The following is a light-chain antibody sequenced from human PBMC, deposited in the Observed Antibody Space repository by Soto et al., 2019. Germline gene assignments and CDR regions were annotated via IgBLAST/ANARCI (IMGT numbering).Light chain of an antibody. CDR3: QHYFSPRYT. Sequence: DIVMTQSPDSLAVSLGERATINCKSSQSVFYRSSNKNYLAWYQQKPGQPPKMIIYWASTRESGVPDRFSGSGSGTDFTLTISSLQAEDVAVYYCQHYFSPRYTFGPGTKVEIK. J-gene: IGKJ3*01. CDR2: WAS. CDR1: QSVFYRSSNKNY. V-gene: IGKV4-1*01.